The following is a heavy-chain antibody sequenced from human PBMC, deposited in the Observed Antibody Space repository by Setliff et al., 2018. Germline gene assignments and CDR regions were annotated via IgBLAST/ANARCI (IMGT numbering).Heavy chain of an antibody. J-gene: IGHJ4*02. V-gene: IGHV4-39*01. CDR2: VDHSGNT. CDR1: GDSISRSTYY. D-gene: IGHD5-12*01. Sequence: PSETLSLTCTVSGDSISRSTYYWGWIRQSPGKGLDWIGTVDHSGNTFYNPSLKSRVTISVDTSKNQLSLELASVTAADTAVYYCARRDSTGYSGYDCAFDYWGQGMLVTVSS. CDR3: ARRDSTGYSGYDCAFDY.